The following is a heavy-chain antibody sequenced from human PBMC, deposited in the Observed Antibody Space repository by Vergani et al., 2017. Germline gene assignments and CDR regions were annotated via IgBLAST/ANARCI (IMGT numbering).Heavy chain of an antibody. CDR3: ARESGYVGGPRVYYYMDV. D-gene: IGHD5-12*01. Sequence: QVQLQQSGPGLVKPSQTLSLTCAISGDSVSSNSAAWNWIRQSPSRGLEWLGRTYYRSKWYNDYAVSVKSRITINPDTSKNQFSLQLNSVTPEDTAVYYCARESGYVGGPRVYYYMDVWGKGTTVTVSS. V-gene: IGHV6-1*01. CDR1: GDSVSSNSAA. CDR2: TYYRSKWYN. J-gene: IGHJ6*03.